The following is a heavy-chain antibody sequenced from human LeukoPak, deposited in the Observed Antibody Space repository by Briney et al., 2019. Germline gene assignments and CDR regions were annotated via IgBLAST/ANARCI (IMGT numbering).Heavy chain of an antibody. CDR2: VSAYNGHT. CDR3: ARDEGDSSSWSPYNWFDP. J-gene: IGHJ5*02. CDR1: GYIFNSYG. D-gene: IGHD6-13*01. V-gene: IGHV1-18*01. Sequence: GASVKVSCKASGYIFNSYGISWVRQAPGQGLEWMGWVSAYNGHTNYVQKFQGRVTMTTDTSTSTAYMELSSLRSEDTAVYYCARDEGDSSSWSPYNWFDPWGQGTLVTVSS.